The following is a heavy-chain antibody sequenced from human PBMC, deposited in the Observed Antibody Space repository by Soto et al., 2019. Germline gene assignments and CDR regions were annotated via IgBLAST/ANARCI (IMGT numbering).Heavy chain of an antibody. Sequence: GGSLRLSCAASGFTFSSYSMNWVRQAPGKGLEWVSSISSSSSYIYYADSVKGRFTISRDNAKNSLYLQMNSLRAEDTAVYYCARDFGALDILTGYYFDYWGQGTLVTVSS. V-gene: IGHV3-21*01. J-gene: IGHJ4*02. D-gene: IGHD3-9*01. CDR1: GFTFSSYS. CDR3: ARDFGALDILTGYYFDY. CDR2: ISSSSSYI.